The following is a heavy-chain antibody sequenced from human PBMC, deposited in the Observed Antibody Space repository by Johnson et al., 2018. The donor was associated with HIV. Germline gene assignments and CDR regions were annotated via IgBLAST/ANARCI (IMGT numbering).Heavy chain of an antibody. Sequence: VESGGGLVKPGGSLRLSCAASGFTFSDYYMSWIRQAPGKGLEWVSGISWNSGSIGYADSVKGRFTISRDNAKNSLYLQMNSLRAEDTALYYCAKDIALRYYYVLRGAFDIWGQGTMVTVSS. V-gene: IGHV3-9*01. D-gene: IGHD3-10*02. CDR3: AKDIALRYYYVLRGAFDI. J-gene: IGHJ3*02. CDR1: GFTFSDYY. CDR2: ISWNSGSI.